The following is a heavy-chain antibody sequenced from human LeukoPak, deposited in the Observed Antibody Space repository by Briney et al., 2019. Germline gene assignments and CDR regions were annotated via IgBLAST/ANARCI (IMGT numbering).Heavy chain of an antibody. CDR2: IYRGGST. Sequence: PGGSLRLSCAASGITVSSNYMSWVRQAPGKGLEWVSVIYRGGSTYYGDSVKGRFTISRDNSKNTVYLQMNSLRADDTAVYYCAKGHDPFDYWGQGTLVTVSS. CDR3: AKGHDPFDY. D-gene: IGHD1-1*01. J-gene: IGHJ4*02. V-gene: IGHV3-53*01. CDR1: GITVSSNY.